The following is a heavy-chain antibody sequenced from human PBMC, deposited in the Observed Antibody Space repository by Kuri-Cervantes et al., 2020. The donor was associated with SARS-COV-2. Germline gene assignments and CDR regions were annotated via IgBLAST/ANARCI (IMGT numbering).Heavy chain of an antibody. CDR2: ISWDGGST. V-gene: IGHV3-43*01. CDR1: GFTFDDYT. CDR3: AKDYKRARIQLWSKKYYYCYYGMDV. Sequence: GGSLRLSCAASGFTFDDYTMHWVRQAPGKGLEWVSRISWDGGSTYYADSVKGRFTISRDNSKNSLYLQMNSLRTEDTALYYCAKDYKRARIQLWSKKYYYCYYGMDVWGQGTMVTVSS. J-gene: IGHJ6*02. D-gene: IGHD5-18*01.